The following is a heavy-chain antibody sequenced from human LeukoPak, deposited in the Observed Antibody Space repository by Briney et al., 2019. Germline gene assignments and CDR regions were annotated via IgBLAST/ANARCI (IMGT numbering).Heavy chain of an antibody. V-gene: IGHV1-46*01. CDR1: GYTLTSYY. CDR3: ARKPRGDYDILTGYPPYYYYGMDV. CDR2: INPSGGST. J-gene: IGHJ6*02. Sequence: ASVKVSCKASGYTLTSYYMHWVRQAPGQGLEWMGIINPSGGSTSYAQKFQGRVTMTRDTSTSTVYMELSSLGSEDTAVYYCARKPRGDYDILTGYPPYYYYGMDVWGQGTTVTVSS. D-gene: IGHD3-9*01.